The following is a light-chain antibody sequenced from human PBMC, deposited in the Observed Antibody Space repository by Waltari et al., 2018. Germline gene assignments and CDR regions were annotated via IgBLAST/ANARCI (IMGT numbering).Light chain of an antibody. Sequence: DIVITQSPDPLPLSLGERATISCTSRQSILYNSNDKNDLAWYQQKPGQPPKLLIYWASTRESGVPDRFSGSGSGTDFTLTISSLQAGDVAVYYCQQYYSRRTFGQGTKVEIK. CDR3: QQYYSRRT. CDR2: WAS. J-gene: IGKJ1*01. V-gene: IGKV4-1*01. CDR1: QSILYNSNDKND.